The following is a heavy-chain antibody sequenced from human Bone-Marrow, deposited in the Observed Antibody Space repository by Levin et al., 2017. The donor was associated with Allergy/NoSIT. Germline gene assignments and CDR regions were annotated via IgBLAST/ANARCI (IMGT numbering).Heavy chain of an antibody. CDR2: ITTTSSYI. D-gene: IGHD6-13*01. CDR3: ARDYGPTIAAAGTDY. V-gene: IGHV3-21*01. CDR1: GFTLSGYD. Sequence: SGGSLRLSCAASGFTLSGYDMCWVRQAPGKGLEWVSSITTTSSYIYYSDSVKGRFTISRDNAKNSLYLQMNSLRAEDTAVYYCARDYGPTIAAAGTDYWGQGTLVTVSS. J-gene: IGHJ4*02.